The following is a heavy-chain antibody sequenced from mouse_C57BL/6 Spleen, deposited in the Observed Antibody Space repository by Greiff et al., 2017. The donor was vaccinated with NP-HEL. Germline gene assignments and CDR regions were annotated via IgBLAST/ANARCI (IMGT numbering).Heavy chain of an antibody. CDR1: GYSITSGYY. CDR3: ARAVLRMGAYFGC. V-gene: IGHV3-6*01. CDR2: ISYDGSN. Sequence: VQLKESGPGLVKPSQSLSLTCSVTGYSITSGYYRNWIRPFPGNKQEWTDYISYDGSNNYNPSLKNRISITRDKSKNQFFLKVNSVTTENTTTYYCARAVLRMGAYFGCRGQGATLTVSS. D-gene: IGHD1-1*01. J-gene: IGHJ2*01.